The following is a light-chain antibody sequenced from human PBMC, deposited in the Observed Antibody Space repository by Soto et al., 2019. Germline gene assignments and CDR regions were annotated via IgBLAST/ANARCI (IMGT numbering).Light chain of an antibody. J-gene: IGKJ4*01. V-gene: IGKV3-20*01. CDR3: QRFGSSFP. CDR1: QNIGTA. Sequence: EVVLTQSPDTLSLSPGERATLSCRASQNIGTALAWYQQKPGQAPKLLIYTVSNRVTGIPDRFSGSGSGTDFTLTISRLEPEDFAVYYCQRFGSSFPFGEGTKVEIK. CDR2: TVS.